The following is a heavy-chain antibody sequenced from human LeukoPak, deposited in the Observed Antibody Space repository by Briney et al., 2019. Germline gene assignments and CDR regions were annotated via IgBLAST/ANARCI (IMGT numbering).Heavy chain of an antibody. Sequence: GGSLSLSCAAPGFSFDDYAIHWVRQAAGKGLEWVSLISGDGGSTFYADSVKGRFTISRDNSKNSLYLQMSSLRSEDTALYYCARESDSSGWYDSWGQGTLVTVSS. CDR1: GFSFDDYA. CDR3: ARESDSSGWYDS. CDR2: ISGDGGST. J-gene: IGHJ5*01. D-gene: IGHD3-22*01. V-gene: IGHV3-43*02.